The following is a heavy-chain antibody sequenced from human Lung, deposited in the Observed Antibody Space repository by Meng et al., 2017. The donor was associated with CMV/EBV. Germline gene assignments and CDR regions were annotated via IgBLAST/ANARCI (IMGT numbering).Heavy chain of an antibody. D-gene: IGHD3-3*01. CDR2: IYWNDDK. J-gene: IGHJ4*02. CDR1: GFSLSTSGVG. CDR3: AHTLGGFTIFGVVISYDY. Sequence: SGXXLVXPTQTLTLTCTFSGFSLSTSGVGVGWIRQPPGKALEWLALIYWNDDKRYSPSLKSRLTITKDTSKNQVVLTMTNMDPVDIATYYCAHTLGGFTIFGVVISYDYWGQGXLVTVSS. V-gene: IGHV2-5*01.